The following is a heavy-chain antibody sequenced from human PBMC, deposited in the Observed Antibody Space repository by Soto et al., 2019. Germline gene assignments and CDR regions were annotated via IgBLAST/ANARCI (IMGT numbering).Heavy chain of an antibody. CDR3: AKEQGRVAAAPDY. Sequence: EVQLLDSGVDLVQRGWSLRLSCAASGFTFIGYGINWVRQAPGKGMEWVSSITSSGSNTYYFDSVNGRFTISRDTSKNTLYLQINSLTVEDTAVYYCAKEQGRVAAAPDYWGPGTLVTVAS. CDR1: GFTFIGYG. D-gene: IGHD6-13*01. V-gene: IGHV3-23*01. CDR2: ITSSGSNT. J-gene: IGHJ4*02.